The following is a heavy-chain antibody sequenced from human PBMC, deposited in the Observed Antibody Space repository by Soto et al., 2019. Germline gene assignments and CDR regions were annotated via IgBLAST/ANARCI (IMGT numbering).Heavy chain of an antibody. CDR2: IIPIFGTA. CDR1: GGTFSSYA. CDR3: AAVLRYFDSLAYFQH. Sequence: ASVKVSCKASGGTFSSYAISWVRQAPGQGLEWVGGIIPIFGTANYAQKFQGRVTITADKSTSTAYMELSSLRSEDTAVYYCAAVLRYFDSLAYFQHWGPGTLVTVSS. J-gene: IGHJ1*01. D-gene: IGHD3-9*01. V-gene: IGHV1-69*06.